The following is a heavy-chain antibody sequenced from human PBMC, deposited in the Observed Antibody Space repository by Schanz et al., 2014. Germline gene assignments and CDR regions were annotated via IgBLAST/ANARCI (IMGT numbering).Heavy chain of an antibody. CDR3: ARNYGGHSEESDRYGMDV. CDR1: GYTFTTYY. CDR2: INPNSGVT. V-gene: IGHV1-2*06. Sequence: QVQLVQSGAEVKKSGASLKVSCKASGYTFTTYYMHWVRQAPGQGLEWMGRINPNSGVTIYAQKFQGRVTMTSDTSTSTVYMELSSLRSEDTAVYYCARNYGGHSEESDRYGMDVWGQGTLVTVSS. D-gene: IGHD4-17*01. J-gene: IGHJ6*02.